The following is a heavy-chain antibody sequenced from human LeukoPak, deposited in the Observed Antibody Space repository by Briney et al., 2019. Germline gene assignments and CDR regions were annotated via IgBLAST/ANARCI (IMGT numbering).Heavy chain of an antibody. Sequence: GGTLRLSCAASGFTFSSYGMSWVRQAPGKGLEWVSAISATGGTTYYADSVKGRFTISRDNSKNTLYLQMNSLRAEDTAFYYCARGGHVRVYDSNPYYGHYWGQGTLVTVSS. V-gene: IGHV3-23*01. CDR3: ARGGHVRVYDSNPYYGHY. CDR2: ISATGGTT. D-gene: IGHD3-22*01. J-gene: IGHJ4*02. CDR1: GFTFSSYG.